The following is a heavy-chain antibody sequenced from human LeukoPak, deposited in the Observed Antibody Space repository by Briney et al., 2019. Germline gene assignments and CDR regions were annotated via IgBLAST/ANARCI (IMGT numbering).Heavy chain of an antibody. CDR3: AKDASTYNDFWSGHGFDY. V-gene: IGHV3-23*01. D-gene: IGHD3-3*01. J-gene: IGHJ4*02. CDR2: ISGSGGST. CDR1: GFTFSNLA. Sequence: PGGSLRLSCAASGFTFSNLAMSWVRQAPGRGLEWVSAISGSGGSTYYADSVKGRFTISRDNSKNTLYLQMNSLRAEDTAVYYCAKDASTYNDFWSGHGFDYWGQGTLVTVSS.